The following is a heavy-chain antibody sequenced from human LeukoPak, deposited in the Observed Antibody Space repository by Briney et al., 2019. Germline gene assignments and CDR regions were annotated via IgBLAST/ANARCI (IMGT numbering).Heavy chain of an antibody. CDR3: ARAGYSSSWPLYFDY. J-gene: IGHJ4*02. Sequence: SETLSLTCTVSGGSISSYYWSWIRQPPGKGLEWIGYIYDSGSTNYNPSLKSRVTISLDTSKNQFSLKLSSVTAADTAVYYCARAGYSSSWPLYFDYWGQGTLVTVSS. CDR1: GGSISSYY. V-gene: IGHV4-59*01. CDR2: IYDSGST. D-gene: IGHD6-13*01.